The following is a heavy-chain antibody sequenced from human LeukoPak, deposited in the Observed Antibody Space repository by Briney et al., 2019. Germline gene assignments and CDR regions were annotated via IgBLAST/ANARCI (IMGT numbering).Heavy chain of an antibody. Sequence: PSETLSLTCAVYGGSFSGYYWSWIRQPPGKGLEWIGEINHSGSTNYNPSLKSRVTISVDTSKNQFSLKLSSVTAADTAVYYCAARGDGYNSFDYCGQGTLVTVSS. CDR1: GGSFSGYY. CDR3: AARGDGYNSFDY. V-gene: IGHV4-34*01. D-gene: IGHD5-24*01. J-gene: IGHJ4*02. CDR2: INHSGST.